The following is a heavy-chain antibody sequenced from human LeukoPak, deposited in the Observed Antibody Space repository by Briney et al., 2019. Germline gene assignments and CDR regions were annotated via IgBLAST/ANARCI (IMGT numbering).Heavy chain of an antibody. D-gene: IGHD3-22*01. Sequence: GESLKIFCQVCGYIFSSYGWVWVRQMPGKAREWRGIIYPCDSDTRYTASPQPLVTISVDISISTAYLQWSSLKVSDTAIYYCARLNYFDGSGHVDYWGQGTLVTVSS. CDR1: GYIFSSYG. CDR3: ARLNYFDGSGHVDY. V-gene: IGHV5-51*01. J-gene: IGHJ4*02. CDR2: IYPCDSDT.